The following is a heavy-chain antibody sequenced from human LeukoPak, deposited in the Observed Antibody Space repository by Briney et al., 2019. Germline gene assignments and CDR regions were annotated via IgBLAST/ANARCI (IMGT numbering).Heavy chain of an antibody. CDR1: GYTFTSYY. D-gene: IGHD2-2*01. CDR2: INPSGGST. CDR3: ARAGVGFVAVPAALRYFDY. Sequence: ASVKVSCTASGYTFTSYYMHWVRQAPGQGLEWMGIINPSGGSTSYAQKFQGRVTMTRDTSTSTVYMELSSLRSEDTAVYYCARAGVGFVAVPAALRYFDYWGQGTLVTVSS. J-gene: IGHJ4*02. V-gene: IGHV1-46*01.